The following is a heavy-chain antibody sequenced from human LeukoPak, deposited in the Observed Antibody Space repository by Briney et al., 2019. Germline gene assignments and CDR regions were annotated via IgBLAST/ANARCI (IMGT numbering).Heavy chain of an antibody. CDR1: GFTFSSYS. CDR2: ISSSSSYI. Sequence: GGSLRLSCAASGFTFSSYSMNWVRQAPGKGLEWVSSISSSSSYIYYADSVKGRFTISRDNAKNSLYLQMNSLRAEDTAVYYYARERGVYDYVWGSYRYTEYWGQGTLVTVSS. V-gene: IGHV3-21*01. CDR3: ARERGVYDYVWGSYRYTEY. J-gene: IGHJ4*02. D-gene: IGHD3-16*02.